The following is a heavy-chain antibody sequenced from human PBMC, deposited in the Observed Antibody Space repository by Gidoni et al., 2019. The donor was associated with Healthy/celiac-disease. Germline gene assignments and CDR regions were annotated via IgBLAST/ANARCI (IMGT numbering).Heavy chain of an antibody. D-gene: IGHD3-22*01. CDR1: GDSVSSNSAA. CDR2: TYYRSKWYN. V-gene: IGHV6-1*01. CDR3: ARVDYYYDSSGVVSDGMDV. J-gene: IGHJ6*02. Sequence: QVQLQQSGPGLVKPSQTLSLTCAISGDSVSSNSAAWNWIRQSPSRGLEWLGRTYYRSKWYNDYAVSVKSRITINPDTSKNQFSLQLNSVTPEDTAVYYCARVDYYYDSSGVVSDGMDVWGQGTTVTVSS.